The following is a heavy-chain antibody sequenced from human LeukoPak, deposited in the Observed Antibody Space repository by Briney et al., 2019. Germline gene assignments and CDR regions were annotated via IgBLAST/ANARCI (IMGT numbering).Heavy chain of an antibody. Sequence: ASVKDSCKACGYIFTRYYMHGVGQAPGQGLEGMGIINPCGGSKSYAQKFQGRVTKTRETSTSTVSVELSSLRAADTAVYYCAGDQRAGDGPYYVDNWGEGTPVTASP. CDR3: AGDQRAGDGPYYVDN. CDR2: INPCGGSK. V-gene: IGHV1-46*01. CDR1: GYIFTRYY. J-gene: IGHJ4*02. D-gene: IGHD6-25*01.